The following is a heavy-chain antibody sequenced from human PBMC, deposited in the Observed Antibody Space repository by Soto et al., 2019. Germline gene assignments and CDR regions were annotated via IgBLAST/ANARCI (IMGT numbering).Heavy chain of an antibody. D-gene: IGHD3-10*01. J-gene: IGHJ5*02. CDR1: DGSFGGYY. Sequence: SETLSLTSGVYDGSFGGYYWSWIRQPPGKGLEWIGEINHSGSTNYNPSLKSRVTISVDTSKNQFSLKLSSVTAADTAVYYCARASKSGYYGSGSYYRMQYNWFDPWGQGTLVTVSS. V-gene: IGHV4-34*01. CDR3: ARASKSGYYGSGSYYRMQYNWFDP. CDR2: INHSGST.